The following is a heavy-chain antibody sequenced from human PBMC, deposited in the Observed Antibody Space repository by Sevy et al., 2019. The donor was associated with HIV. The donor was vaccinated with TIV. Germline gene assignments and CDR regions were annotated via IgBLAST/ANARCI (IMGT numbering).Heavy chain of an antibody. CDR1: GFTFGDYA. CDR3: TRDRAQLYYYYMDV. J-gene: IGHJ6*03. D-gene: IGHD1-1*01. CDR2: IRSKAYGGTT. Sequence: PGGSLRLSCTASGFTFGDYAMSWFRQAPGKGLEWVGFIRSKAYGGTTEYAASVKGRFTISRDDSKSIAYLQMNSLKTEDTAVYYCTRDRAQLYYYYMDVWGKGTTVTVSS. V-gene: IGHV3-49*03.